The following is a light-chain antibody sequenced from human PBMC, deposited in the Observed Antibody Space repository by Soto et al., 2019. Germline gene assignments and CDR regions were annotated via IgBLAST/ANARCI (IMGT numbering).Light chain of an antibody. CDR3: QQSHSTPLT. J-gene: IGKJ4*01. CDR2: TAS. Sequence: DIQMTQSPSSLSASVGDRVTITCRASQSISNYLNWYQQKPGTAPKLLIYTASSLQSGVPSRFSGSGSGTDFTLTISSLQPGDFATYYCQQSHSTPLTFGGGTKVDIK. V-gene: IGKV1-39*01. CDR1: QSISNY.